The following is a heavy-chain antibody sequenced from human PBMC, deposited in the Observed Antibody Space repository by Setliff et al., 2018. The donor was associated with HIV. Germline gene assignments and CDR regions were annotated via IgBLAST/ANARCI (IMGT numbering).Heavy chain of an antibody. CDR1: GFTFSSYW. V-gene: IGHV3-7*03. J-gene: IGHJ3*02. D-gene: IGHD5-18*01. CDR2: IKQDGSEQ. Sequence: PGGSLRLSCAASGFTFSSYWMSWVRQAPGKGLEWVASIKQDGSEQFYVDSVKGRFIISRDNAKNSLYLQMDSLRVEDTALYYCVKDWVKGRDTAQAVDAFDIWGQGTMVTVSS. CDR3: VKDWVKGRDTAQAVDAFDI.